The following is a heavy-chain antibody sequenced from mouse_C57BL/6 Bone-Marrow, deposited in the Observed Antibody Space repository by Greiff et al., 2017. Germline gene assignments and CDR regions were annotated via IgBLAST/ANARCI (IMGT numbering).Heavy chain of an antibody. V-gene: IGHV2-5*01. CDR2: IWRGGST. CDR1: GFSLTSYG. J-gene: IGHJ4*01. CDR3: AKNWGDYYAYAMDY. D-gene: IGHD1-1*01. Sequence: VQLQQSGPGLVQPSQSLSITCTVSGFSLTSYGVHWVRQSPGKGLEWLGVIWRGGSTDYNAAFMSRLSITKDNSKSQVFFKMNSLQADDTAIYYCAKNWGDYYAYAMDYWGQGTSVTVSS.